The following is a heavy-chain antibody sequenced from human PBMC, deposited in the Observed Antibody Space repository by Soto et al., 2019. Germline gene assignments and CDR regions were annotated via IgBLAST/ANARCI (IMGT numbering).Heavy chain of an antibody. CDR3: SRDVVVGAKALNY. Sequence: GSLRLSCAASGFTFSNYWMTWVRQAPGKGLEWVANIKEDGSEKHYVDSVKGRFTISRDNAKNSLYLQMNSLRVEDTAVYFCSRDVVVGAKALNYWGQGALVTVSS. CDR2: IKEDGSEK. D-gene: IGHD2-15*01. CDR1: GFTFSNYW. J-gene: IGHJ4*02. V-gene: IGHV3-7*01.